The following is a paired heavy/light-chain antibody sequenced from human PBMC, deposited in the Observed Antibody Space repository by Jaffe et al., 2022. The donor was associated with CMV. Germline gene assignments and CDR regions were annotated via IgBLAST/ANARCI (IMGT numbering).Light chain of an antibody. CDR3: QQYYTIPIT. CDR1: QSVLHSPNNKNY. J-gene: IGKJ5*01. Sequence: DIVMTQSPDSLAVSLGERATINCKSDQSVLHSPNNKNYLGWYQQKPGQPPKLLIYWASTRESGVPDRFSGSGSGTDFTLTINSLQADDVAVYYCQQYYTIPITFAQGTRLEIK. V-gene: IGKV4-1*01. CDR2: WAS.
Heavy chain of an antibody. Sequence: QVQLVQSGAEVKKPGASVRVSCKASGFTFTRYYFHWVRQAPGQGLEWMAIINPSGDSTTYAQKFQGRVTVTRDTSTSTVYMDLSSLRSEDTAVYYCARGTLPPPPNIAAPGTDPFDYWGQGSLVTVSS. V-gene: IGHV1-46*01. J-gene: IGHJ4*02. CDR1: GFTFTRYY. D-gene: IGHD6-13*01. CDR2: INPSGDST. CDR3: ARGTLPPPPNIAAPGTDPFDY.